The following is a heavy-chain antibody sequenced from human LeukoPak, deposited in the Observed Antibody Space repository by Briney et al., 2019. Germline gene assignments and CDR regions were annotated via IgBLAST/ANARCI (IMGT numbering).Heavy chain of an antibody. CDR1: GFTVSSNY. Sequence: GGSLRLSCAASGFTVSSNYMSWVRQAPGKGLEWVSVIYSGGSTYYADSVKGRFTISRDNSKNTLYLQMNSLRAEDTAVYYCARDRSHDSSGYPADYWGQGTLVAVSS. D-gene: IGHD3-22*01. V-gene: IGHV3-66*01. CDR2: IYSGGST. CDR3: ARDRSHDSSGYPADY. J-gene: IGHJ4*02.